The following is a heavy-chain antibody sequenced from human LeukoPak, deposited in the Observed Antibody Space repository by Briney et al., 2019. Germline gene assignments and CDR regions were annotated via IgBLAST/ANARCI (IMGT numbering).Heavy chain of an antibody. D-gene: IGHD2-2*01. Sequence: GGSLRLSCAASGFTFSSYAMSWVRQAPGKGLEWVSAISGSGGSTYYADSVKGRFTISRDNAKNTLYLQMNSLRAEDTAVYYCASRRGCSSTSCYPHYWGQGTLVTVSS. CDR3: ASRRGCSSTSCYPHY. J-gene: IGHJ4*02. CDR1: GFTFSSYA. CDR2: ISGSGGST. V-gene: IGHV3-23*01.